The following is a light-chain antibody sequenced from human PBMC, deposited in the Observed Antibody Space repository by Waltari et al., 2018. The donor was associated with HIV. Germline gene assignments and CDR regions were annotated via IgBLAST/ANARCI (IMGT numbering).Light chain of an antibody. CDR3: NSRDSSGNHHWV. CDR2: NTN. V-gene: IGLV3-19*01. Sequence: SSELTQDPAVSVALGQTVRITCQGDSLRSYYASWYQKRPGQAPLLVIYNTNNRPSGMPDRFSCSISGNTASLTITGAQAEDEGDYYCNSRDSSGNHHWVFGGGTKLTVL. CDR1: SLRSYY. J-gene: IGLJ3*02.